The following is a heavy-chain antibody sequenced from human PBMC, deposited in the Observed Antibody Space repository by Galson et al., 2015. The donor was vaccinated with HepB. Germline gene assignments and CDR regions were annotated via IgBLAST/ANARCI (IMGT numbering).Heavy chain of an antibody. D-gene: IGHD4-23*01. J-gene: IGHJ4*02. Sequence: SLRLSCAASGFAFGGYAMHWVRQGPGKGLEWVAGISWNSDNMGYADSVKGRFTIYRDNTKNSLYLQMNSLRVEDTALYYCAKGLSYGGNPCFDSWGRGTLVTVSS. CDR3: AKGLSYGGNPCFDS. V-gene: IGHV3-9*01. CDR1: GFAFGGYA. CDR2: ISWNSDNM.